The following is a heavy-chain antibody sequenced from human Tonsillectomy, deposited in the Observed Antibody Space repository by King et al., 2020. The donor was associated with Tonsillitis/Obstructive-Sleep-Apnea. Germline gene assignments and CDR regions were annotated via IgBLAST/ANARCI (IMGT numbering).Heavy chain of an antibody. CDR3: AKDRGVVREAFDY. CDR1: GFTFDDYA. J-gene: IGHJ4*02. V-gene: IGHV3-9*01. D-gene: IGHD3-3*01. Sequence: VQLVESGGGLVQPGRSLRLSCAASGFTFDDYAMHWVRQAPGKGLEWVSGISWNSGSIGYADSVKGRFTISRDNAKNSLYLQMNSLRAEDTALHYCAKDRGVVREAFDYWGQGTLVTVSS. CDR2: ISWNSGSI.